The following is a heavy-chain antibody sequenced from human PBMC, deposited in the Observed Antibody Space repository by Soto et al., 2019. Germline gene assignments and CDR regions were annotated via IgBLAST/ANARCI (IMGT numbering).Heavy chain of an antibody. J-gene: IGHJ6*02. Sequence: EVQLVESGGVVVQPGGSLRLSCAASGFTFDDYTMHWVRQAPGKGLEWVSLISWDGGSKYYADSVKGRFTISRDNSKNSLYLQMNSLRTEDTALYYCAKELYSSNFYGMDVWGQGTTVTVSS. V-gene: IGHV3-43*01. D-gene: IGHD6-13*01. CDR1: GFTFDDYT. CDR3: AKELYSSNFYGMDV. CDR2: ISWDGGSK.